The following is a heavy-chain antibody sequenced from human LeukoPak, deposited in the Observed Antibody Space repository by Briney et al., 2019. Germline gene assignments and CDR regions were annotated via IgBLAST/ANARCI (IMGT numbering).Heavy chain of an antibody. J-gene: IGHJ4*02. CDR1: GFTFSSYW. V-gene: IGHV3-74*01. CDR2: INSDGSST. D-gene: IGHD4-17*01. Sequence: PGGSLRLSCAASGFTFSSYWMHWVRQAPGKGLVWVSRINSDGSSTSYADSVKGRFTISRDNAKNSLYLQMNSLRAEDTAAYYCARDKYGDYVIDYWGQGTLVTVSS. CDR3: ARDKYGDYVIDY.